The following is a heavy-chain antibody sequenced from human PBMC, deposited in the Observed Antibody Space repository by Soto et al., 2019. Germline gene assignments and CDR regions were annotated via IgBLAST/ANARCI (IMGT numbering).Heavy chain of an antibody. CDR1: GGSISSYY. CDR2: IYYSGST. J-gene: IGHJ4*02. V-gene: IGHV4-59*08. CDR3: ARGSRLLIFDY. Sequence: SETLSLTCTVSGGSISSYYWSWIRQPPGKGLEWIGYIYYSGSTNYSPSLKSRVTISVDTSKNQFSLKLSSVTAADTAVYYCARGSRLLIFDYWGQGTLVTVSS.